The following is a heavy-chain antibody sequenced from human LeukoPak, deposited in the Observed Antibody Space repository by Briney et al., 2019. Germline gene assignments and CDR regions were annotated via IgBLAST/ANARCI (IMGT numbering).Heavy chain of an antibody. CDR1: GGSISSGGYS. CDR3: ARGGHPRGYMYYFDY. J-gene: IGHJ4*02. CDR2: IYHSGST. D-gene: IGHD3-22*01. Sequence: PSETLSLTCAVSGGSISSGGYSWSWIRQPPGKGLEWIGYIYHSGSTYYNPSLKSRVTISVDRSKNQFSLKLSSVTAADTAVYYCARGGHPRGYMYYFDYWGQGTLVTVSS. V-gene: IGHV4-30-2*01.